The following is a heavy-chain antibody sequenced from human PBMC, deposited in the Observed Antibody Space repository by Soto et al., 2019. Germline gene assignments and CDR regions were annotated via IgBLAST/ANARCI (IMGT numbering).Heavy chain of an antibody. D-gene: IGHD3-10*01. CDR1: GYSFTNYW. Sequence: GESLKISCKGSGYSFTNYWIGWVRQKPGKGLEWMGTIFPGDSDTRYSPSFQGQVTISADKSISTAYLQWSSLKASDTAMYYCARPRNYYYGSGSDDAFDIWGQGTMVTVS. J-gene: IGHJ3*02. V-gene: IGHV5-51*01. CDR2: IFPGDSDT. CDR3: ARPRNYYYGSGSDDAFDI.